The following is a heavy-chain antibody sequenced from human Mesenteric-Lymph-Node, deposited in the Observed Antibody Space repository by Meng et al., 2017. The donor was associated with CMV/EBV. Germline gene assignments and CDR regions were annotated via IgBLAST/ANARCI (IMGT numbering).Heavy chain of an antibody. V-gene: IGHV3-66*02. D-gene: IGHD5-12*01. Sequence: GGSLRLSCAASGFTVSSNYMSWVRQAPGKGLEWVSVIYSGGSTYYADSVKGRFTISRDYSKNTLYLQMNSLRGEDTAVYDCARNGATGYYYYYGMDVWGQGTTVTVSS. CDR3: ARNGATGYYYYYGMDV. CDR2: IYSGGST. CDR1: GFTVSSNY. J-gene: IGHJ6*02.